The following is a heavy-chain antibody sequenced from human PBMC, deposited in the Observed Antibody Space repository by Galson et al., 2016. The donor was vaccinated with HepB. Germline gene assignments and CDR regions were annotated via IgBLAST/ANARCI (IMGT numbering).Heavy chain of an antibody. V-gene: IGHV3-30*04. J-gene: IGHJ6*02. Sequence: SLRLSCAASGFTFRYFSIHWVRKAPGKGLEWVTILSDDGSSKYYADSVKGRFTISRDNSKNTVNLQMNNLRTEDTAVYYCARGGTGRLAYYYYGMDVWGPGTTVTVSS. CDR1: GFTFRYFS. CDR2: LSDDGSSK. D-gene: IGHD1-1*01. CDR3: ARGGTGRLAYYYYGMDV.